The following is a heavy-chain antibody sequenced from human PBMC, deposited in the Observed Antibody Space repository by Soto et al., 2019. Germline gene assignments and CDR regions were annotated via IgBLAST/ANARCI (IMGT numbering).Heavy chain of an antibody. J-gene: IGHJ6*02. CDR2: IYYSGST. V-gene: IGHV4-61*08. CDR3: ARGFQGFGEHYYYGMDV. D-gene: IGHD3-10*01. Sequence: PSETLSLTCTVSGGSISSGDYYWSWIRQPPGKGLEWIGYIYYSGSTNYNPSLKSRVTISVDTSKNQFSLKLSSVTAADTAVYYCARGFQGFGEHYYYGMDVWGQGTTVTVSS. CDR1: GGSISSGDYY.